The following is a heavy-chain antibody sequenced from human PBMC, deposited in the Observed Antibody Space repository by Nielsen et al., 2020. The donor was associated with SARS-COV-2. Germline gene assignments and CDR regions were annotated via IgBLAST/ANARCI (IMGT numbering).Heavy chain of an antibody. V-gene: IGHV3-48*03. CDR2: ISSSGSTI. J-gene: IGHJ4*02. CDR1: GFTFSDYE. CDR3: ARDIGGYSYGLFDY. Sequence: GGSLRLSCAASGFTFSDYEINWVRQAPGKGLEWLSYISSSGSTIYYADSVKGRFTISRDNAKNSLYLQMNNLRAEDTAVYYCARDIGGYSYGLFDYWGQGTLVTVSS. D-gene: IGHD5-18*01.